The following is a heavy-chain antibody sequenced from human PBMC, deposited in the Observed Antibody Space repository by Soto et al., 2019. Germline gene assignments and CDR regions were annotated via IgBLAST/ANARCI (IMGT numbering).Heavy chain of an antibody. V-gene: IGHV3-23*01. J-gene: IGHJ3*01. CDR1: GFMFSNYA. CDR2: IVGSGGRT. CDR3: AKPLGDCSGGTCVLDAFHL. Sequence: PGGSLRLSCAASGFMFSNYAMNWVRQAPGKGLEWVSAIVGSGGRTFYADSVKGRFTIARDNFNKMMFLEMNTLRPEDTAVYFCAKPLGDCSGGTCVLDAFHLWGQGTMVTVSS. D-gene: IGHD2-15*01.